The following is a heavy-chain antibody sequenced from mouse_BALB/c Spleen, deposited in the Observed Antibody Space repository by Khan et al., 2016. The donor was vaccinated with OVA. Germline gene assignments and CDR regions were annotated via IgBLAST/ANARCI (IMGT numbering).Heavy chain of an antibody. CDR2: INPKNGGT. J-gene: IGHJ4*01. CDR1: GYTFPEYT. Sequence: EVQLQQSGPELVKPGASVKISCRTSGYTFPEYTVHWVKQSLGKSLDWIGVINPKNGGTAYNQKFKGKATLTVDKSSSTAYMEFRSLTSEDSAIYYCARDAGRYWGQGTPVTVAS. CDR3: ARDAGRY. V-gene: IGHV1-18*01. D-gene: IGHD3-3*01.